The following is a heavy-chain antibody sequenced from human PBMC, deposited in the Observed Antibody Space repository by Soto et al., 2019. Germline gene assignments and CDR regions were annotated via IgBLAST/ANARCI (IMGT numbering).Heavy chain of an antibody. CDR2: ISSSSSYI. J-gene: IGHJ5*02. Sequence: GGSLRLSCAASGFTFSSYSMNWVRQAPGKGLEWVSSISSSSSYIYYADSVKGRFTISRDNAKNSLYLQMNSLRAEDTAVYYCARDPPAAGWFTDWFDPWGQGTLVTVSS. CDR1: GFTFSSYS. D-gene: IGHD6-19*01. CDR3: ARDPPAAGWFTDWFDP. V-gene: IGHV3-21*01.